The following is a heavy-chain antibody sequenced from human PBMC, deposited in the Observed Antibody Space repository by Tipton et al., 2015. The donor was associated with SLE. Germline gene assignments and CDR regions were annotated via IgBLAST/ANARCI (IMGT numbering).Heavy chain of an antibody. Sequence: LRLSCTVSGGSISSSSYYWGWIRQPPGKGLEWIGSIYYSGSTYYNPSLKSRVTISVDTSKNQFSLKLSSVTAADTAVYYCARVGEPNHYDFWSGYHYWYFDLLGRGTLVTVSS. V-gene: IGHV4-39*07. D-gene: IGHD3-3*01. CDR1: GGSISSSSYY. CDR3: ARVGEPNHYDFWSGYHYWYFDL. CDR2: IYYSGST. J-gene: IGHJ2*01.